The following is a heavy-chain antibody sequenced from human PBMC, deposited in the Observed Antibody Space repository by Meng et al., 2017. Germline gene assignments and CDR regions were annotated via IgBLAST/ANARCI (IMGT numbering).Heavy chain of an antibody. J-gene: IGHJ4*02. Sequence: QVRLVQSGAEVKKPGASVKVSCKPSGYNFPDYYRHWVRRAPGQGLEWMGRINPKSGDTHYAQKFQARVTMTGDTSISTAYMELSGLRSDDTAMYYCARDEDISAAGKLFGDYWGQGTLVTVSS. CDR3: ARDEDISAAGKLFGDY. CDR1: GYNFPDYY. D-gene: IGHD6-25*01. V-gene: IGHV1-2*06. CDR2: INPKSGDT.